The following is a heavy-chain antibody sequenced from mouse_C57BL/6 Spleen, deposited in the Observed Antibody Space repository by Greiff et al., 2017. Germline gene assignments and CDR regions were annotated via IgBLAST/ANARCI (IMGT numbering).Heavy chain of an antibody. CDR3: ARLLRGNAMDY. D-gene: IGHD1-1*01. V-gene: IGHV1-50*01. CDR2: IDPSDSYT. CDR1: GYTFTSYW. Sequence: VQLQQPGAELVKPGASVKLSCKASGYTFTSYWMQWVKQRPGQGLEWIGEIDPSDSYTNYNQKFKGKATLTVDTSSSTAYMQLSSLTSEDSAVYYCARLLRGNAMDYWGQGTSVTVSS. J-gene: IGHJ4*01.